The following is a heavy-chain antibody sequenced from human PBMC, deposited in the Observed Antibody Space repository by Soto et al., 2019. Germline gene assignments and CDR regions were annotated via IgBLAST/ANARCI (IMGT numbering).Heavy chain of an antibody. D-gene: IGHD2-15*01. J-gene: IGHJ6*02. V-gene: IGHV3-21*01. CDR2: FSSRGYI. Sequence: WGSRRLSCAAGGCSFNGCTINFVLQTQGKRLQWLSSFSSRGYIFSTDSVRGRFTISRDYARNSLYLQIDRLRAEDTAVYFCARDCSGGSCYNSMDGGGQGTTVTVSS. CDR3: ARDCSGGSCYNSMDG. CDR1: GCSFNGCT.